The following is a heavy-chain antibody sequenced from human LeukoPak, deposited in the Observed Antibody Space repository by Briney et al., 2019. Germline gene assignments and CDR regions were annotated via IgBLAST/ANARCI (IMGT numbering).Heavy chain of an antibody. J-gene: IGHJ2*01. CDR1: GGSFSGYY. CDR3: ATSRNWYFDL. CDR2: IKHSGRT. Sequence: PSETLSLTCAVYGGSFSGYYWSWIRQPPGKGLEWIGEIKHSGRTNYNPSLKSRVTISVDTSKNQFSLKLSSVTAADTAVYYCATSRNWYFDLWGRGTLVTVSS. V-gene: IGHV4-34*01.